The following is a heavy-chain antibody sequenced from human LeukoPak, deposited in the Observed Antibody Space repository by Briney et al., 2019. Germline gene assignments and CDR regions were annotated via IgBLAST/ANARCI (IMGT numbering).Heavy chain of an antibody. V-gene: IGHV3-23*01. CDR2: FSGSGGST. CDR3: AKRRSLGGSNWFDP. Sequence: GGSLRLSCAASGFTSISYAMSWVGQAPGKGLEWVPAFSGSGGSTYYAESVKGRFTIARDNSKNTLYLKMNSLRAEDTAVYYCAKRRSLGGSNWFDPCGEGNLVNVSS. CDR1: GFTSISYA. D-gene: IGHD1-26*01. J-gene: IGHJ5*02.